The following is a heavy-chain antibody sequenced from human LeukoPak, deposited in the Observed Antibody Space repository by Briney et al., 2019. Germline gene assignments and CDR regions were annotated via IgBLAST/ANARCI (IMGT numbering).Heavy chain of an antibody. CDR1: GGSISSGGYY. Sequence: SQTLSLTCTVSGGSISSGGYYWSWIRQHPGKGLEWIGYIYYSGSTYYNPSLESRVTISVDTSKNQFSLKLSSVTAADTAVYYCAGRRAEGGSNGHYNWFDPWGQGILVTVSS. CDR3: AGRRAEGGSNGHYNWFDP. J-gene: IGHJ5*02. D-gene: IGHD6-13*01. CDR2: IYYSGST. V-gene: IGHV4-31*03.